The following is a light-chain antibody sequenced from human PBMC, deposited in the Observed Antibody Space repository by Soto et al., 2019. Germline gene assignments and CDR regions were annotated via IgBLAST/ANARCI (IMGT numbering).Light chain of an antibody. CDR2: GAS. Sequence: EIMMTQSPATLSVSPGERATLSCRASQSVNSNIAWYQQKPGQAPRLLIYGASTRATGIPARFSGSGSGTDVTSTINRLQSEDFESYYCQQYNDWFTVGPWTKVDIK. CDR1: QSVNSN. CDR3: QQYNDWFT. V-gene: IGKV3-15*01. J-gene: IGKJ3*01.